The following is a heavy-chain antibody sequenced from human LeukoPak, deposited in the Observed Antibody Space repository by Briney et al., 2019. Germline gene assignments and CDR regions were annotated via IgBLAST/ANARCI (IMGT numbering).Heavy chain of an antibody. Sequence: ASVKVSCKASGYTFTHHGITWVRQAPGQGLEWMGWISAYNGDTKYAQNLQGRVTMTPDASTTTAYMELRSLRSDDTAVYFCARDPSNTSGRYQYFDLWGRGTLVTVSS. J-gene: IGHJ2*01. V-gene: IGHV1-18*01. CDR3: ARDPSNTSGRYQYFDL. D-gene: IGHD6-19*01. CDR2: ISAYNGDT. CDR1: GYTFTHHG.